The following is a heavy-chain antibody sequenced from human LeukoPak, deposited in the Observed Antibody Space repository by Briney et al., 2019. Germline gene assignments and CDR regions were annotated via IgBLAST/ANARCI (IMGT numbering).Heavy chain of an antibody. J-gene: IGHJ4*02. V-gene: IGHV1-46*01. CDR2: IYPRDGST. CDR3: ARDQEGFDY. Sequence: ASVKVSCKASGYTFTSNYIHWVRQAPGQGLEWMGMIYPRDGSTSYAQKFQGRITVTRDTSTSTVHMELSGLRSEDTAVYYCARDQEGFDYWGQGTLVTVSS. CDR1: GYTFTSNY.